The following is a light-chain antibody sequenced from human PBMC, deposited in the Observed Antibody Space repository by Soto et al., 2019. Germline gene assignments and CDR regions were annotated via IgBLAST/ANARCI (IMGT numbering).Light chain of an antibody. J-gene: IGLJ2*01. CDR3: QSYDSSLSAVL. CDR2: DSN. Sequence: QAVVTQPPSVSGAPGQRVTISCTGSSSNIGSNSDLHWYQHLPGTAPKLLIYDSNLRPSGVPDRFSGSKSGTSASLAITGLQAEDEADYYCQSYDSSLSAVLFGGGTKLTVL. V-gene: IGLV1-40*01. CDR1: SSNIGSNSD.